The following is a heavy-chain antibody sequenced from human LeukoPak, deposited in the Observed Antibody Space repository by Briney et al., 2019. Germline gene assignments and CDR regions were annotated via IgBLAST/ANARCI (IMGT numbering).Heavy chain of an antibody. V-gene: IGHV4-59*11. CDR3: ARFGVDYDMDV. J-gene: IGHJ6*02. D-gene: IGHD3-16*01. Sequence: SETLSLTCSVSGGSISGHYWTWIRQPPGKGLEWIGQIHYTGKPDYNPSLKSRITISVDTSKNQVSLQASSVTAADSAIYYCARFGVDYDMDVWGHGTTVTVFS. CDR1: GGSISGHY. CDR2: IHYTGKP.